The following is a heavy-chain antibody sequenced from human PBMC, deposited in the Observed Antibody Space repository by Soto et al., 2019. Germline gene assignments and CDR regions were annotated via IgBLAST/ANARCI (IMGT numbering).Heavy chain of an antibody. V-gene: IGHV1-3*05. D-gene: IGHD3-22*01. CDR1: GYTFTSYA. CDR3: ARGSGYYYWDDY. Sequence: QVQLVQSGAEEKKPGASVKVSCKASGYTFTSYAMHWVRQAPGQRREWMGWINAGNGNTKYSQKFQGRVTITRDTSASTAYMELSSLRSEDTAVYYGARGSGYYYWDDYWGQGTLVTVSS. J-gene: IGHJ4*02. CDR2: INAGNGNT.